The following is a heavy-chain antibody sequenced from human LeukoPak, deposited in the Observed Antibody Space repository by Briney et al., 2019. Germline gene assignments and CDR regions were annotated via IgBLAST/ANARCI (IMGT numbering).Heavy chain of an antibody. CDR2: INSDGSYT. CDR1: GFTFSSYW. V-gene: IGHV3-74*01. CDR3: AKDDGSYGIDY. D-gene: IGHD1-26*01. Sequence: GGSLRLSCSASGFTFSSYWMHWVRQGPGKGLVCVSRINSDGSYTSYADSVKGRFTISRDNAKSTLYLQMNSLRADDTSVYYCAKDDGSYGIDYWGQGTLVTVSS. J-gene: IGHJ4*02.